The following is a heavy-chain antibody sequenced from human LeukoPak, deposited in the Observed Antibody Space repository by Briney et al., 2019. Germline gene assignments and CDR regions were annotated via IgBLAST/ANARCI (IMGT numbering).Heavy chain of an antibody. CDR1: GYTFTSYY. V-gene: IGHV1-46*01. CDR2: INPSGGST. CDR3: ARGESPGIAAA. J-gene: IGHJ5*02. D-gene: IGHD6-13*01. Sequence: GASVKDSCKASGYTFTSYYMHWVRQAPGQGLEWMGIINPSGGSTSYAQKFQGRVTMTRDTSTSTVYMELSSLRSADTAVYYCARGESPGIAAAWGQGTLVTVSS.